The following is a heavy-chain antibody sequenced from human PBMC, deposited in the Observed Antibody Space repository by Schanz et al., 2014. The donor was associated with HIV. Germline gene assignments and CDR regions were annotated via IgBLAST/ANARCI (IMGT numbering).Heavy chain of an antibody. J-gene: IGHJ4*02. CDR2: ISGGSTYT. D-gene: IGHD6-6*01. V-gene: IGHV3-21*01. CDR3: AKGWRGYSISSWVDY. Sequence: DVQLVESGGGLVKPGESLRLSCSTSGFTLGNYIMNWVRQAPGKGLEWVSSISGGSTYTYYADAIRGRFIVSRDNARSSVYLQMYSLRAADTAVYYCAKGWRGYSISSWVDYWGQGSLVTVSS. CDR1: GFTLGNYI.